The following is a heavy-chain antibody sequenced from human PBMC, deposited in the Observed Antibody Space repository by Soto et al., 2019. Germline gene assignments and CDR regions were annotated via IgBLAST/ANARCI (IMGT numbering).Heavy chain of an antibody. CDR1: DGSFTGFH. J-gene: IGHJ6*02. Sequence: PSETLSLPCAVYDGSFTGFHWTWIRRPPGKGLEWIGEIKHSGSTNDNPSLTRRVTISVDTSKNQFSLKLNSVTAADTAVYYWARGVPFGHYSMDVWGQGTSVT. CDR3: ARGVPFGHYSMDV. D-gene: IGHD3-3*01. CDR2: IKHSGST. V-gene: IGHV4-34*01.